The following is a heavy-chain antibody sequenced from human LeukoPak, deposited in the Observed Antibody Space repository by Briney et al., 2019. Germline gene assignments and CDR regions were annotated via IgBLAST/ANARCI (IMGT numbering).Heavy chain of an antibody. D-gene: IGHD1-26*01. Sequence: PGGSLRLSCAASGFNVSRSYMNWVRQAPGKGLEWVSSISSSSSYIYYADSVKGRFTISRDNAKNSLYLQMNSLRAEDTAVYYCARDLRSGSYYFDYWGQGTLVTVSS. CDR3: ARDLRSGSYYFDY. CDR2: ISSSSSYI. CDR1: GFNVSRSY. J-gene: IGHJ4*02. V-gene: IGHV3-21*01.